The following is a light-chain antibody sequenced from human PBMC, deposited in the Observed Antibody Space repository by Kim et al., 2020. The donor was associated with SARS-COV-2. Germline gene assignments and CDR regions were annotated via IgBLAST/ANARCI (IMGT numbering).Light chain of an antibody. J-gene: IGKJ2*01. CDR3: QQSYSPPYT. CDR2: AAS. V-gene: IGKV1-39*01. Sequence: SASVGDKVTVTCRASQSISTYLNWFQQKPGKAPKLLMYAASTLQSGVPRRFTGGGSGTDFTLTINSLQPEDFAIYFCQQSYSPPYTFGQGTKLEIK. CDR1: QSISTY.